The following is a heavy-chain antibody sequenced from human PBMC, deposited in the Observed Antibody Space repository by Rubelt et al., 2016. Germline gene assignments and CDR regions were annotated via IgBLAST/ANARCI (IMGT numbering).Heavy chain of an antibody. V-gene: IGHV4-39*07. J-gene: IGHJ5*02. CDR3: ARSHDKDSSADCP. CDR2: SHSSGST. Sequence: QLQLQESGPGLVKPSETLSLTCTVSGGSISSTNNYWAWIRQPPGKGLEWIGSSHSSGSTNYNPSLKMLVTIAVDTSKKQCSLKLNPVTVADTAGDYCARSHDKDSSADCPWGQGTVVTVSS. CDR1: GGSISSTNNY. D-gene: IGHD3-22*01.